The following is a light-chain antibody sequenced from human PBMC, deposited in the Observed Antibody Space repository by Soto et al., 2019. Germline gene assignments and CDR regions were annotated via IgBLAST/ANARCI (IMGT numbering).Light chain of an antibody. CDR1: SGDVGSYNL. Sequence: QSVLTQPASVSGSPGQSITISCTGTSGDVGSYNLVSWYHPHPGKAPKLMIYEGSKRPSGVSNRFSGSKSGSTASLTISGLQAEDEADYYCCSYARSRTYVFGSGTKVTVL. J-gene: IGLJ1*01. CDR2: EGS. CDR3: CSYARSRTYV. V-gene: IGLV2-23*01.